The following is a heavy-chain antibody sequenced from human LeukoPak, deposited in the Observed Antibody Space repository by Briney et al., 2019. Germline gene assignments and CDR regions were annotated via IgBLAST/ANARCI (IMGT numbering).Heavy chain of an antibody. D-gene: IGHD6-13*01. J-gene: IGHJ4*02. Sequence: SGTLSLTCAVSGGSISSSDWWSWVRQPPGKGLEWIGEIFHSGSTNYNPSLKSRVTISVDKSNNQFSLKLSSVTAADTAVYYCARRSGSNWYVDHWGQGTLVTVSS. CDR2: IFHSGST. CDR1: GGSISSSDW. CDR3: ARRSGSNWYVDH. V-gene: IGHV4-4*02.